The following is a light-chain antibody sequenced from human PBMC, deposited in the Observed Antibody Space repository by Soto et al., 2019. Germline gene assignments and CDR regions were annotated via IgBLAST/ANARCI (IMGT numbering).Light chain of an antibody. CDR3: AAWDDSLNGPV. V-gene: IGLV1-44*01. CDR2: SNN. J-gene: IGLJ2*01. CDR1: SSNIGSNT. Sequence: QSVLTQPPSASGTHGQRVTISCSGSSSNIGSNTVNWYQQLPGTAPKLLIYSNNQRPSGVPDRFSGSKSGTSASLAISGLQSEDEADYYCAAWDDSLNGPVFGGGTKVTVL.